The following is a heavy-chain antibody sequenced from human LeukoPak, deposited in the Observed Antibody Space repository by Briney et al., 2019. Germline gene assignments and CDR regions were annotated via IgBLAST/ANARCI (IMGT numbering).Heavy chain of an antibody. CDR1: GESFSGYY. V-gene: IGHV4-34*01. CDR3: ARGYYYGSGSYSWFDP. Sequence: SETLSLTCAVYGESFSGYYWSWIRQPPGKGLEWIGEINHSGSTNYNPSLKSRVTISVDTSKNQFSLKLSSVTAADTAVYYCARGYYYGSGSYSWFDPWGQGTLVTVSS. CDR2: INHSGST. J-gene: IGHJ5*02. D-gene: IGHD3-10*01.